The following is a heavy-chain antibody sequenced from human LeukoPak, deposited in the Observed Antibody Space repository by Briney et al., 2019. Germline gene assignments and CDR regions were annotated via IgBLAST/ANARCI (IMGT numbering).Heavy chain of an antibody. CDR2: IYYSGST. CDR3: ARVVDSAMVTPFDY. V-gene: IGHV4-61*01. CDR1: GGSISSGSYY. J-gene: IGHJ4*02. Sequence: SETLSLTCTVSGGSISSGSYYWGWIRQPPGKGLEWIRYIYYSGSTNLNPSLKSRVTISIDTSKSQFSLRLSSVTAADTAVYYCARVVDSAMVTPFDYWGQGTLVAVSS. D-gene: IGHD5-18*01.